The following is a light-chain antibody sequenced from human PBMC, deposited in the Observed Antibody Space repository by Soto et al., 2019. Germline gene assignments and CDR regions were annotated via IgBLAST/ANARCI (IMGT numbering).Light chain of an antibody. Sequence: EIVLTQSPGSLSLSPGERATLSCRASQSVDSRFFAWYQQKPGQAPRLLLYGESNRATGIPDRFSGRGSGTDVTRTITGLEPEDFGVFYCQQYVSSVPLGKGTKVEIK. CDR1: QSVDSRF. CDR2: GES. V-gene: IGKV3-20*01. CDR3: QQYVSSVP. J-gene: IGKJ1*01.